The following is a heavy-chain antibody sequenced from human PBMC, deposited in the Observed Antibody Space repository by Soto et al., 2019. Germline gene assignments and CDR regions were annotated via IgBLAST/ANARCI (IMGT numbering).Heavy chain of an antibody. J-gene: IGHJ6*03. CDR3: ARVSLDTPLYGRPREGYYYYYYMDV. Sequence: SETLSLTCTVSGGSISSGGYYWSWIRQHPGKGLEWIGYIYYSGSTYYNPSLKSRVTISVDTSKNQFSLKLSSVTAADTAVYYCARVSLDTPLYGRPREGYYYYYYMDVWGKGTTVTVS. CDR2: IYYSGST. D-gene: IGHD4-17*01. V-gene: IGHV4-31*03. CDR1: GGSISSGGYY.